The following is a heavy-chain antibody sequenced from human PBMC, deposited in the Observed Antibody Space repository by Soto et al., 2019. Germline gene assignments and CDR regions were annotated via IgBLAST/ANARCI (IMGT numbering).Heavy chain of an antibody. CDR1: GGTFSSYR. V-gene: IGHV1-69*01. J-gene: IGHJ4*02. CDR3: VRDSGAKLSSS. Sequence: QVQLVQSGAEVKKPGSSVKVSCKASGGTFSSYRINWVRQAPGQGLEWVGGIVPIYRTAAYAQKFQGRVTITADESARTSYMELRSLKYQDTAVYYCVRDSGAKLSSSWGQGTLVTVSS. CDR2: IVPIYRTA. D-gene: IGHD6-13*01.